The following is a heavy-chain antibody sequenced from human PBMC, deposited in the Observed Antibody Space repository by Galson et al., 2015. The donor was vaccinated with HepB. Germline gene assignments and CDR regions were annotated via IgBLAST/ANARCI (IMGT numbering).Heavy chain of an antibody. Sequence: SLRLSCAASGFTFSSYSVNWVRQAPGKGLEWVSSISSSSSYIYYADSVKGRFTISRDNAKNSLYLQMNSLRAEDTAVYYCASLGRRQQLVDYWGQGTLVTVSS. CDR1: GFTFSSYS. CDR3: ASLGRRQQLVDY. J-gene: IGHJ4*02. V-gene: IGHV3-21*01. D-gene: IGHD6-13*01. CDR2: ISSSSSYI.